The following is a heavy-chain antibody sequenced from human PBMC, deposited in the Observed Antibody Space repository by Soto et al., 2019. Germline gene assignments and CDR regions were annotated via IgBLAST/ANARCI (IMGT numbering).Heavy chain of an antibody. D-gene: IGHD3-22*01. CDR1: GFSFSSYA. CDR2: ISYDGSNK. V-gene: IGHV3-30-3*01. CDR3: ARGTYYYDSSGYSNTFDF. J-gene: IGHJ4*02. Sequence: VQLVESGGGLFQPGGSLRLSCAASGFSFSSYAMHWVRQAPGKGLEWVAVISYDGSNKYYADSVKGRFTISRDNSKNTLYLQMNSLRAEDTAVYYCARGTYYYDSSGYSNTFDFWGQGTLVTVSS.